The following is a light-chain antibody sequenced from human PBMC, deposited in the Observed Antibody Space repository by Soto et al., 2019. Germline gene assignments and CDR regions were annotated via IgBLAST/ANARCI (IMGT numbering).Light chain of an antibody. V-gene: IGKV1-12*01. CDR3: QQGDNFPLT. Sequence: DIQMTQSLPSVSASVGDNVTVTCRASQGISSSLAWYQQKPGKAPKLLIYGASTVQSGVPSRFRGTGSGTDFTLTITGLQPEDFASYFCQQGDNFPLTFGQGTRVDMK. J-gene: IGKJ2*01. CDR1: QGISSS. CDR2: GAS.